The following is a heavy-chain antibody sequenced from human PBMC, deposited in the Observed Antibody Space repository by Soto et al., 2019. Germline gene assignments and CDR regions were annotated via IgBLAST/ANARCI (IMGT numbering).Heavy chain of an antibody. Sequence: SVKVSCKASGGTFSSYAISWVRQAPGQGLEWMGGIIPIFGTANYAQKFQGRVTITADESTSTAYMELSSLRSEDTAVHYCARVNYDSSGYYHEDYWGQGTLVTVSS. D-gene: IGHD3-22*01. CDR1: GGTFSSYA. V-gene: IGHV1-69*13. J-gene: IGHJ4*02. CDR2: IIPIFGTA. CDR3: ARVNYDSSGYYHEDY.